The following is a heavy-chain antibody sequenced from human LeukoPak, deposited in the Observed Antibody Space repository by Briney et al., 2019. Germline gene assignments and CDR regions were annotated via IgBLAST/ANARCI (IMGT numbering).Heavy chain of an antibody. J-gene: IGHJ4*02. Sequence: GGSLRLSCAASGFTFSSYAMHWVRQAPGKGLEWVAVISYDGSNKYYADSVKGRFTISRDTSKNTLYLQMNSLRGEDTAVYYCAREGDYGDYVGYFAYWGQGTLVTVSS. CDR2: ISYDGSNK. CDR3: AREGDYGDYVGYFAY. V-gene: IGHV3-30*04. D-gene: IGHD4-17*01. CDR1: GFTFSSYA.